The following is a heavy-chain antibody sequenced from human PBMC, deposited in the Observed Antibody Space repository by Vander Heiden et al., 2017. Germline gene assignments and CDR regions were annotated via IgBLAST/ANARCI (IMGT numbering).Heavy chain of an antibody. CDR2: IIPSFGTA. CDR3: ARGRRTYYYDSSGYYSRGYFQH. D-gene: IGHD3-22*01. CDR1: GGTFSSYA. J-gene: IGHJ1*01. V-gene: IGHV1-69*01. Sequence: QVQLVQSGAEVKKPGSSVKVSCKASGGTFSSYAISWVRQAPGQGLEWMGGIIPSFGTANYAQKFQGRVTITADESTSTAYMELSSLRSEDTAVYYCARGRRTYYYDSSGYYSRGYFQHWGQGTLVTVSS.